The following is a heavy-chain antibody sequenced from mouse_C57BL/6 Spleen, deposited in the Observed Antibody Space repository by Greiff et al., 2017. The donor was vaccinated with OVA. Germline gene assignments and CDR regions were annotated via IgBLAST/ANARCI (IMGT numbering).Heavy chain of an antibody. CDR3: RRIYYGSRKGYFDV. J-gene: IGHJ1*03. D-gene: IGHD1-1*01. CDR2: INPNNGGT. CDR1: GYTFTDYN. V-gene: IGHV1-18*01. Sequence: VQLQQSGPELVKPGASVKIPCKASGYTFTDYNMDWVKQSHGKSLEWIGDINPNNGGTIYNQKFKGKATLTVDKSSSTAYMERRSLTSEDTAVYYCRRIYYGSRKGYFDVWGTGTTVTVSS.